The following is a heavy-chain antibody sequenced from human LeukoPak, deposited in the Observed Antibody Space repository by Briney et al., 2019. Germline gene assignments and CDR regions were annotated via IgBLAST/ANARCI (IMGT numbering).Heavy chain of an antibody. CDR3: ARGGVKRASAFDI. D-gene: IGHD2-8*02. CDR1: GYTFTSYY. CDR2: INPSGGST. J-gene: IGHJ3*02. Sequence: ASVKASCKASGYTFTSYYMHWVRQAPGQGLEWMGIINPSGGSTSYAQKFQGRVTMTRDMSTSTVYMELSSLRSEDTAVYYCARGGVKRASAFDIWGQGTMVTVSS. V-gene: IGHV1-46*01.